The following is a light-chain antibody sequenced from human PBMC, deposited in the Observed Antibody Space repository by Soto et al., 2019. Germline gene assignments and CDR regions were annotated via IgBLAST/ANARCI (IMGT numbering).Light chain of an antibody. Sequence: QSVLTQPASVSGSPGQSITISCTGTSSDVGAYKFVSWYQHHPGKAPKLIIYDVTTWPSGVSNRFSGSKSGDTASLTISGLQSEDEADYYCSSFTSSSTYVFGTGTRSPS. CDR2: DVT. CDR3: SSFTSSSTYV. V-gene: IGLV2-14*03. CDR1: SSDVGAYKF. J-gene: IGLJ1*01.